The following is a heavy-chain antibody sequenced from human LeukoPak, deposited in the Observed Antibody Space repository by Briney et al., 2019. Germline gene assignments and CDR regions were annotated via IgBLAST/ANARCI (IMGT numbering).Heavy chain of an antibody. J-gene: IGHJ4*02. Sequence: ASVKVSCKASGYTFTGYYMHWVRQAPGQGLEWMGWINPNSGGTNYAQKFHGRVTMTRDTSISTAYMELSRLRSDDTAVYYCARDLCSSTSCYTHDYWGQGTLVTVSS. D-gene: IGHD2-2*02. CDR3: ARDLCSSTSCYTHDY. CDR2: INPNSGGT. V-gene: IGHV1-2*02. CDR1: GYTFTGYY.